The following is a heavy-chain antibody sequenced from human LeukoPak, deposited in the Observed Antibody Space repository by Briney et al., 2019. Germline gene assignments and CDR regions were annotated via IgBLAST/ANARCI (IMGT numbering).Heavy chain of an antibody. CDR3: AKDRAFGQFLWGNDY. D-gene: IGHD3-10*01. J-gene: IGHJ4*02. V-gene: IGHV3-30*02. CDR1: GFTFSSYS. Sequence: GGSLRLSCAASGFTFSSYSMNWVRQAPGKGLEWVAFIRNDGSDKYYAVSVKGRFTISRDNSKNTLCLQMNSLRAEDTALYYCAKDRAFGQFLWGNDYWGQGTLVTVSS. CDR2: IRNDGSDK.